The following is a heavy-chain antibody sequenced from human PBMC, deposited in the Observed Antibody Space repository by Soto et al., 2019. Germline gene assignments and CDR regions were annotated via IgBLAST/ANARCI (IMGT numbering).Heavy chain of an antibody. CDR2: INPKSGVT. CDR1: GYTFTGSY. CDR3: TRIMGPASILIH. J-gene: IGHJ4*02. D-gene: IGHD2-2*01. Sequence: QVQLVQSGAEVKKPGASVKVSCKATGYTFTGSYIHWVRQAPGQGLECVGWINPKSGVTFYAQTFQDWIAMTRDTPISTLDTGLTRLRSDYTAVYYCTRIMGPASILIHWCQGSLVSFSS. V-gene: IGHV1-2*04.